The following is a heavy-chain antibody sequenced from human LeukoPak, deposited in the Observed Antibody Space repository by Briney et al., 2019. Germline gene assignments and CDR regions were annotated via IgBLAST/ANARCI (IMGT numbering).Heavy chain of an antibody. Sequence: GGSLRLSCAASGFTFSSYWMHWVRQAPGKGLVWVSRINSDGSTTTYADSVKGRFTISRDNAKNTLYLQMNSLRAEDTAVYYCAKELGGYDLFFDYWGQGTLVTVSS. CDR3: AKELGGYDLFFDY. J-gene: IGHJ4*02. CDR1: GFTFSSYW. V-gene: IGHV3-74*01. D-gene: IGHD5-12*01. CDR2: INSDGSTT.